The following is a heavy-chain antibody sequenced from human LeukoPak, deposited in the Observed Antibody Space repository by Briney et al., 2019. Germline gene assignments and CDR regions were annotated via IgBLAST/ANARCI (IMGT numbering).Heavy chain of an antibody. CDR2: ISYDGSNK. Sequence: PGGSLRLSCAASGFTFSSYGMHWVRQAPGKGLEWVAVISYDGSNKYYADSVKGRFTISRDNSKNTLYLQMNSLRAEDTAVYYCAKRMGVWFGELSYENWFDPWGQGTLVTVSS. V-gene: IGHV3-30*18. D-gene: IGHD3-10*01. J-gene: IGHJ5*02. CDR3: AKRMGVWFGELSYENWFDP. CDR1: GFTFSSYG.